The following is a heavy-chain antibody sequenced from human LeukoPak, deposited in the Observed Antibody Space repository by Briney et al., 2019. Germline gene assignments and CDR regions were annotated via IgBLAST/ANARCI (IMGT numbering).Heavy chain of an antibody. CDR1: GFTFSSYS. CDR2: ISSSSSYI. CDR3: ARDAIAEDDY. D-gene: IGHD6-13*01. Sequence: GSLRLSCAASGFTFSSYSMNWVRQAPGKGLEWVSSISSSSSYIYYADSVKGRFTISRDNAKNTLYLQMNSLRAEDTAVYYCARDAIAEDDYWAREPWSPSPQ. J-gene: IGHJ4*02. V-gene: IGHV3-21*01.